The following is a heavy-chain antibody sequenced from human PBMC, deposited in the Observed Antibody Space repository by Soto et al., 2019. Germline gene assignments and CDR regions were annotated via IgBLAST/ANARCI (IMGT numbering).Heavy chain of an antibody. J-gene: IGHJ5*02. D-gene: IGHD6-19*01. V-gene: IGHV1-18*01. CDR2: ISAYNGNT. Sequence: ASVKVSCKASGYTFTNFGISWVRQAPGQGLEWMGWISAYNGNTNYAQNFQGRVTMTTDTSTSTAYMELRSLRSDDTAVYYCARESSVAAPDPWGQGTLVTVSS. CDR1: GYTFTNFG. CDR3: ARESSVAAPDP.